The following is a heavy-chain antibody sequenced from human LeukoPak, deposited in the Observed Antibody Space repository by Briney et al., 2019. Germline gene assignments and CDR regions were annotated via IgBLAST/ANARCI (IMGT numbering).Heavy chain of an antibody. CDR1: GGSFSGYY. CDR3: ARRRELWGSGSYYKGFDY. V-gene: IGHV4-34*01. CDR2: INHSGST. J-gene: IGHJ4*02. Sequence: PSETLSLTCAVYGGSFSGYYWSWIRQPPGKGLEWMGEINHSGSTNYNPSLKSRVTISVDTSKNQFSLKLSSVTAADTAVYYCARRRELWGSGSYYKGFDYWGQGTLVTVSS. D-gene: IGHD3-10*01.